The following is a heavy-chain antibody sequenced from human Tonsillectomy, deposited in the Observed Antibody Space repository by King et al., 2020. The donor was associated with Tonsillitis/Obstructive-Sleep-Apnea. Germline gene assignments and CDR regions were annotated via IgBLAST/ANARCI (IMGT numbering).Heavy chain of an antibody. CDR2: ISGSGGYS. D-gene: IGHD1-1*01. J-gene: IGHJ6*02. Sequence: LQLVQSGGGLVQPGGSLRLSCAASGFTFSSHAMNWVRQAPGKGLEWVSAISGSGGYSYYADSVKGRFTISRDNSKNTLYLQMNSLRAEDTAIYYCAKDLHWNTYPSGYYYGMDVWGQVTTVTVSS. CDR1: GFTFSSHA. CDR3: AKDLHWNTYPSGYYYGMDV. V-gene: IGHV3-23*04.